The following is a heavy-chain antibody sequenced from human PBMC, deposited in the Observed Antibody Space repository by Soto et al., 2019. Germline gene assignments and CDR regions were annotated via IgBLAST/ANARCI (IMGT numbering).Heavy chain of an antibody. J-gene: IGHJ6*02. CDR1: GFTFSDYY. CDR3: ARAKVDTHSAVGGMDV. Sequence: QVQLVESGGGLVKPGGSLRRSGAASGFTFSDYYMSWIRQAPGKGLEWVSYISSSGSTIYYADSVKGRFTISRDNAKNSLYLQMNSLRAEDTAVYYCARAKVDTHSAVGGMDVWGQGTTVTVSS. CDR2: ISSSGSTI. D-gene: IGHD6-19*01. V-gene: IGHV3-11*01.